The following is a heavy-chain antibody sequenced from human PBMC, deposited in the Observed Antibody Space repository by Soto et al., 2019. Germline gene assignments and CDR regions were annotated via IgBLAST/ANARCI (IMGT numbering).Heavy chain of an antibody. D-gene: IGHD1-1*01. CDR2: ISYDGSNE. CDR3: TKEYIVGTTWGSFES. V-gene: IGHV3-30*18. J-gene: IGHJ4*02. Sequence: QVQLVQSGGGVVQPGRSLRLSCVASGFISSTYGMHWVRQVPGKGLEWVAHISYDGSNEYYADSVKGRFTVSRDNAKNTLDLQMNGLKTEDTALYYCTKEYIVGTTWGSFESWGQGALVIVSS. CDR1: GFISSTYG.